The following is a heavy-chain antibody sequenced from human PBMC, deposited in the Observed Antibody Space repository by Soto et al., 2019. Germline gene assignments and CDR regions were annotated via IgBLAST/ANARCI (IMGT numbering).Heavy chain of an antibody. CDR2: VYYSGTT. Sequence: SETLSLTCSVSGGSVSDKTYYWSWIRQPPGKRLEWIGYVYYSGTTNYNTSLKSRVTISVDLSKNQFSLRLSSVTTADTALYYCARPTAVPNSLRSRYFFDYWGQGTLVTVSS. J-gene: IGHJ4*02. CDR3: ARPTAVPNSLRSRYFFDY. CDR1: GGSVSDKTYY. D-gene: IGHD4-17*01. V-gene: IGHV4-61*01.